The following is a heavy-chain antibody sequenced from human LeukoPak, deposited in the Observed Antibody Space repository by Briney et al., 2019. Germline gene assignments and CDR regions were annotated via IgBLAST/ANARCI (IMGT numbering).Heavy chain of an antibody. J-gene: IGHJ4*02. D-gene: IGHD5-12*01. CDR3: ARGASLYSGYDYYFDY. V-gene: IGHV4-61*08. CDR2: IYYSGST. Sequence: SETLSLTCTVSGGSISSGDYYWSWIRQPPGTGLEWIGYIYYSGSTNYNPSLKSRVTISVDTSKNQFSLKLSSVTAADTAVYYCARGASLYSGYDYYFDYWGQGTLVTVSS. CDR1: GGSISSGDYY.